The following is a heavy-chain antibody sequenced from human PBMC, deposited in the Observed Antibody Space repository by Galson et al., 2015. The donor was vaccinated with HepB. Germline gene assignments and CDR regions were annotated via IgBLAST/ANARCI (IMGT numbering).Heavy chain of an antibody. Sequence: SVKVSCKASGYTFIDYYIHWVRQASRQGLEWMAWINPNSGGTNFAQKFQGRVTMTRDMSISTVYLELSRLRSDDTAVYYCARDNWNYRSQCDHWGQGTLVTVS. V-gene: IGHV1-2*02. CDR3: ARDNWNYRSQCDH. J-gene: IGHJ4*02. CDR1: GYTFIDYY. CDR2: INPNSGGT. D-gene: IGHD1-7*01.